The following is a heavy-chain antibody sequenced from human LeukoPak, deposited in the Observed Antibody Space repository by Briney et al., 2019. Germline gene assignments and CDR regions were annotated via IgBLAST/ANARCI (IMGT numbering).Heavy chain of an antibody. CDR1: GFTFTNAW. CDR2: IKSKTDGGTT. J-gene: IGHJ2*01. Sequence: GGSLSHSCAASGFTFTNAWLSWVRQAPGKGLEWIGRIKSKTDGGTTDYAAPVKGRFTISRDDSENTLYLQMNSLKTEDTAVYFCSAEPNWYFDLWGRGSLVTVSS. V-gene: IGHV3-15*01. CDR3: SAEPNWYFDL.